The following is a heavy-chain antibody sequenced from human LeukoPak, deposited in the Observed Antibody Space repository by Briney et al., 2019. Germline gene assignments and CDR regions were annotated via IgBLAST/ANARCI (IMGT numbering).Heavy chain of an antibody. CDR3: ARGWASSSSWYADY. CDR1: GFTFSNYR. J-gene: IGHJ4*02. CDR2: ITSSSSYI. Sequence: GGSLRLSCAASGFTFSNYRMNWVRQAPGKGLEWVSSITSSSSYIYYADSVKGRFTISRDNAKNSLYLQMNSLSADDTAVYYCARGWASSSSWYADYWGQGTLVTVSS. D-gene: IGHD6-13*01. V-gene: IGHV3-21*01.